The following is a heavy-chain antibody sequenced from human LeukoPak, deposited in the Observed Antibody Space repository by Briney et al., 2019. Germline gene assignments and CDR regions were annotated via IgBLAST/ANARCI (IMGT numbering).Heavy chain of an antibody. CDR1: GFTFSSYE. CDR2: ISSSGSTI. Sequence: GGSLRLSCAASGFTFSSYEMNWVRQAPGKGLEWVSYISSSGSTIYYADSVKGRFTISRDNAKNSLYLQMNSLRAEDTAVYYCARASVRYGIIDYWGQGTLVTVPS. V-gene: IGHV3-48*03. J-gene: IGHJ4*02. CDR3: ARASVRYGIIDY. D-gene: IGHD5-18*01.